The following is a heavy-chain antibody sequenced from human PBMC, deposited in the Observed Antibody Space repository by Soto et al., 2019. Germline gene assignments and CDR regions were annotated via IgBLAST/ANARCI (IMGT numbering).Heavy chain of an antibody. CDR1: GYTFTGYY. CDR3: ARDGGSSAGYYYYYMDV. Sequence: GASVKVSCKASGYTFTGYYMHWVRQAPGQRLEWMGWINPNSGGTNYAQKFQGWVTMTRDTSISTAYMELSRLRSDDTAVYYCARDGGSSAGYYYYYMDVWGKGTTVTVSS. J-gene: IGHJ6*03. CDR2: INPNSGGT. D-gene: IGHD6-6*01. V-gene: IGHV1-2*04.